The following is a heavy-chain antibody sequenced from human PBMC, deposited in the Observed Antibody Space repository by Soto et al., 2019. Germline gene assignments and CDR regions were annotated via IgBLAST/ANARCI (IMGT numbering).Heavy chain of an antibody. Sequence: EAQLVESGGGLVQPGGSLRLSCAFSGFSFDEHAMHWVRQAPGKGLEWVAGLIWHGDRPGYADSVKGRFTISRDSAKDFLYLQMNSLRTEDTALYYCGKDLTPGGLESWGQGTLVTVSS. J-gene: IGHJ4*02. D-gene: IGHD2-15*01. CDR2: LIWHGDRP. CDR3: GKDLTPGGLES. V-gene: IGHV3-9*01. CDR1: GFSFDEHA.